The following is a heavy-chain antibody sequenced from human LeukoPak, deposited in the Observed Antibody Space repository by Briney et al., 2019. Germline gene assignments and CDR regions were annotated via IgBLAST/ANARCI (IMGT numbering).Heavy chain of an antibody. CDR1: GFTFSSYW. D-gene: IGHD2-15*01. Sequence: GGSLRLSCAASGFTFSSYWMSWVRQAPGKGLEWVANIKQDGSEKYYVDSVKGRFTISRDNAKNSLYLQMNSLRAEDTAVYYCARDSAASIAYGMDVWGQGTTVTVSS. CDR3: ARDSAASIAYGMDV. J-gene: IGHJ6*02. CDR2: IKQDGSEK. V-gene: IGHV3-7*01.